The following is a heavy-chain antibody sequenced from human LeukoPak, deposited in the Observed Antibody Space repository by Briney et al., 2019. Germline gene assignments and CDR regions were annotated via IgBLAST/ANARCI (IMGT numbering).Heavy chain of an antibody. CDR3: ARECSGYDCANYFDY. CDR1: GYTFTSYD. D-gene: IGHD5-12*01. Sequence: ASVKVSRKASGYTFTSYDINWVRQATGQGLEWMGWMNPNSGNTGYAQKFQGRVTITRNTSISTAYMELSSLRSEDTAVYYCARECSGYDCANYFDYWGQGTLVTVSS. CDR2: MNPNSGNT. J-gene: IGHJ4*02. V-gene: IGHV1-8*03.